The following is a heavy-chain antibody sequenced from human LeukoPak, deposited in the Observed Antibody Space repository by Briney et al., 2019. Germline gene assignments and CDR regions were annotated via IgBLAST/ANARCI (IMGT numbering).Heavy chain of an antibody. Sequence: GASVKVSCKASGGTFSSYAISWVRQAPGQGLEWMGGIIPIFGTANYAQKFRGRVTITTDESTSTAYMELSSLRSEDTAVYYCARGDPTTIFGANWFDPWGQGTLVTVSS. CDR3: ARGDPTTIFGANWFDP. CDR2: IIPIFGTA. CDR1: GGTFSSYA. J-gene: IGHJ5*02. V-gene: IGHV1-69*05. D-gene: IGHD3-3*01.